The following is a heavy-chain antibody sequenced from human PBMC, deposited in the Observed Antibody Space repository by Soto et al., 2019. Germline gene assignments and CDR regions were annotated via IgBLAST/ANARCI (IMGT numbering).Heavy chain of an antibody. CDR1: GDTFTIFA. CDR3: ARDLGSGYDPGDY. CDR2: IIPTIGTT. D-gene: IGHD5-12*01. Sequence: QVQLVQSGAEVKKPGSSVKVYCKASGDTFTIFAISWVRQAPGQGLEWMGGIIPTIGTTNYAQRFQGRITITGDESTGTAYMELSSLKSDDTAVYYCARDLGSGYDPGDYWGQGTLVTVSS. J-gene: IGHJ4*02. V-gene: IGHV1-69*12.